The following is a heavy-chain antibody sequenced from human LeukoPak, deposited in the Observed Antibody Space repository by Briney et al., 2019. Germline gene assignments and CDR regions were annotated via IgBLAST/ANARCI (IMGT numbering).Heavy chain of an antibody. CDR1: GYTFTSYY. CDR2: INPSGGST. Sequence: ASVKVSCKASGYTFTSYYMHWLRQAPGQALEWMGIINPSGGSTSYAQKFQGRVTMTRDTPTSTVYMELSSLRSEDTAVYYCVKGFPGAGHIDPWGQGTLVTVSS. D-gene: IGHD3-10*01. CDR3: VKGFPGAGHIDP. J-gene: IGHJ5*02. V-gene: IGHV1-46*03.